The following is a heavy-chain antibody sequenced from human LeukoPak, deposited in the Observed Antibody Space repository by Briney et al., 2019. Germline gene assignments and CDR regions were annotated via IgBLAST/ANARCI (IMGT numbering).Heavy chain of an antibody. CDR3: ARDSGYEGYYYMDV. CDR2: IYYSGST. V-gene: IGHV4-59*01. Sequence: SETLSLTCTVSGGSISSYYWSWIRQPPGKGLEWIGYIYYSGSTNYNPSLKSRVTISVDTSKNQFSLKLSSVTAADTAVYYCARDSGYEGYYYMDVWGKGTTVTVSS. D-gene: IGHD3-22*01. J-gene: IGHJ6*03. CDR1: GGSISSYY.